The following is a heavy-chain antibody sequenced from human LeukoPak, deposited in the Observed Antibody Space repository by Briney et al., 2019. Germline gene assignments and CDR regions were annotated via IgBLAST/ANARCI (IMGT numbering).Heavy chain of an antibody. Sequence: SVKVSCKASGGTFSSYAISWVRQAPGQGPEWMGRIIPIFGTANYSQKFQGRVTITADKSTSTAYMEMSSLRSEDTAVYYCARPRDYYDSSGYSVWGQGTLVTVSS. CDR1: GGTFSSYA. CDR3: ARPRDYYDSSGYSV. D-gene: IGHD3-22*01. J-gene: IGHJ4*02. CDR2: IIPIFGTA. V-gene: IGHV1-69*06.